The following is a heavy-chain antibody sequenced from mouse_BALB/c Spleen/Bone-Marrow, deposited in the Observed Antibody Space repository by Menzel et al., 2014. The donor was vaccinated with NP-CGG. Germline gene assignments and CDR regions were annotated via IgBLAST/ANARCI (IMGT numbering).Heavy chain of an antibody. CDR3: ARETTATGAMDY. J-gene: IGHJ4*01. D-gene: IGHD1-2*01. V-gene: IGHV5-17*02. CDR2: ISSGSSTI. Sequence: EVKLVESGGGLVQPGGSRKLSCAASGFTFSSFGMHWVRQAPEKGLEWVAYISSGSSTIYYADTVKGRFTISRDNPKNTLFLQMTSLRSEDTAMYYCARETTATGAMDYWGQGTSVTVSS. CDR1: GFTFSSFG.